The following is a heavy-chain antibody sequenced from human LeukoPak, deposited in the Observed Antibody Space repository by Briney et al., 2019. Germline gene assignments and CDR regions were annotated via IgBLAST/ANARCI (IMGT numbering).Heavy chain of an antibody. Sequence: ASVKVSCKASGYTFTGYYMHWVRQAPGQGLEWMGWINPNGGATNYAQKFQGRVTMTRDTSISTAYMELSRLRSDDTAVYYCARESAGANWFDPWGQGTLVTVSS. V-gene: IGHV1-2*02. CDR3: ARESAGANWFDP. CDR1: GYTFTGYY. D-gene: IGHD1-26*01. CDR2: INPNGGAT. J-gene: IGHJ5*02.